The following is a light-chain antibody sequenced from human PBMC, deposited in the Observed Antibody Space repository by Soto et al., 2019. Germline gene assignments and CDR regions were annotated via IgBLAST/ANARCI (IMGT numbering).Light chain of an antibody. V-gene: IGKV3-20*01. Sequence: EFVWTQSPGTLSLSAGERATLSCRGSQSVSSSYLAWYQQKPGQAPRLLIYGASSRATGIPDRFCGSGSGTDFTLTISRLQPEDFAVYYCQQYGSSPQTFGQGTKVDIK. CDR3: QQYGSSPQT. CDR2: GAS. J-gene: IGKJ1*01. CDR1: QSVSSSY.